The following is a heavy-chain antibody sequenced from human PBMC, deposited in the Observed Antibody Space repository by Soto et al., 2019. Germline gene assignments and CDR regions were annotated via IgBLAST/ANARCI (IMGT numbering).Heavy chain of an antibody. CDR1: GDSITSSAW. V-gene: IGHV4-4*02. Sequence: QVQLQESGPGLVKPSGTLSLTCAVSGDSITSSAWWSCVRQPPGKGLEWIGEIHLGGTTNYNPSLKSRGTISVDKSKNQFSLILNSVTAADTAIYYCARGDTWRLDLWGQGTLVTVSS. CDR3: ARGDTWRLDL. CDR2: IHLGGTT. J-gene: IGHJ5*02. D-gene: IGHD5-18*01.